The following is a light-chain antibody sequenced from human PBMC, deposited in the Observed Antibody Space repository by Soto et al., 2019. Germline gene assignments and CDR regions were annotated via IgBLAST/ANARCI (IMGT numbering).Light chain of an antibody. Sequence: DIPMTQSPSTLSASVGDRVTITCRASQSISSWLAWYQQKQGKAPKLLIYDASSLESGVPSRFSGSGSGTEFTLTISSLQPDDFATYYCQQYNNWWTFGQGTKVEIK. CDR3: QQYNNWWT. J-gene: IGKJ1*01. CDR1: QSISSW. CDR2: DAS. V-gene: IGKV1-5*01.